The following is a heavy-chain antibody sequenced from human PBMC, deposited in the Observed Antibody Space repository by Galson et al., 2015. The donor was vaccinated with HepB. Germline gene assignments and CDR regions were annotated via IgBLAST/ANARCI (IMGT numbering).Heavy chain of an antibody. CDR1: GFTFNSYD. J-gene: IGHJ4*02. D-gene: IGHD3-10*01. CDR3: AGSYYYDSGSYFPVDY. Sequence: SLRLSCAASGFTFNSYDMYWVRQAPGKGLEWVAFISYDGSHKYYADSVKGRFTISRDNSRNTLYLQMNSLRAEDTAVYYCAGSYYYDSGSYFPVDYWGQGTLVTVSS. CDR2: ISYDGSHK. V-gene: IGHV3-30-3*01.